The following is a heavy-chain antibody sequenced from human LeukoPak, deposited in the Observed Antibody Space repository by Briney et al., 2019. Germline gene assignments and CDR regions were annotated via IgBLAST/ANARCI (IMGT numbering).Heavy chain of an antibody. CDR3: ATLYSYGYFDY. Sequence: SVKVSCKASGGTFSSYTISWVRQAPGQGLEWMGRIIPILGIANYAQKFQGRVTITADKSTSTAYMELSSLRSEDTAVYYCATLYSYGYFDYWGQGTLVTVSS. CDR2: IIPILGIA. CDR1: GGTFSSYT. D-gene: IGHD5-18*01. J-gene: IGHJ4*02. V-gene: IGHV1-69*02.